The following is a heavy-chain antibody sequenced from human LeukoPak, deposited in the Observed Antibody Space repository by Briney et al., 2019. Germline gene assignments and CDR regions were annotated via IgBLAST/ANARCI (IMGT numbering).Heavy chain of an antibody. CDR2: ISYSGTT. D-gene: IGHD3/OR15-3a*01. Sequence: SETLSLTCTVSGGSISSSNYYWGWIRQPPGKGXXXIGGISYSGTTYYNPSLKSRVTMSVDTSKNQFSLEVASVTAADTAVYYCARRTGGKNWYDPWGQGTLVTVSS. CDR3: ARRTGGKNWYDP. J-gene: IGHJ5*02. V-gene: IGHV4-39*01. CDR1: GGSISSSNYY.